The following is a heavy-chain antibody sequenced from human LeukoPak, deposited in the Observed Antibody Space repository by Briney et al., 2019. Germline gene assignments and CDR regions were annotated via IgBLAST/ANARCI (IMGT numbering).Heavy chain of an antibody. Sequence: PGGSLRLSCAASGFTFSSYGMHWVRQAPGKGLEWVSVIYSSGTTYYADSVKGRFTISRDNSKNTLYLQMNSLRAEDTAVYYCARDQQRGWSDYWGQGTLVTVSS. V-gene: IGHV3-53*01. CDR2: IYSSGTT. D-gene: IGHD6-19*01. J-gene: IGHJ4*02. CDR3: ARDQQRGWSDY. CDR1: GFTFSSYG.